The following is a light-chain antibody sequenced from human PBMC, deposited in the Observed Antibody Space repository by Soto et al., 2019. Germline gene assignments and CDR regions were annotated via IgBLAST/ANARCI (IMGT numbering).Light chain of an antibody. CDR3: QQTYDTPIP. V-gene: IGKV1-39*01. Sequence: EIQLAQSPSSLSASVGDRVTLTCRTSQAINRYLNWYQQTPGRDPKLLIYAASILHSGVPPRFSGSGVGTYFTLTINGLQPEDFTAYYCQQTYDTPIPSGQGTRLEVK. J-gene: IGKJ5*01. CDR2: AAS. CDR1: QAINRY.